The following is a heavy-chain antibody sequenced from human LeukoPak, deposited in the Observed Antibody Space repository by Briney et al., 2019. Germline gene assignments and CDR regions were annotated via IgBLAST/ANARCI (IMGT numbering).Heavy chain of an antibody. Sequence: GGSLRLSCAASGFTFSSYGMHWVRQAPGKGLEWVAVIWYDGSNKYYADSVKGRFTISRDNSKNTLYLQMNSLRAEDTAVYYCARDLYSSSSYGMDVWGQGTTVTVSS. CDR2: IWYDGSNK. J-gene: IGHJ6*02. CDR1: GFTFSSYG. V-gene: IGHV3-33*01. CDR3: ARDLYSSSSYGMDV. D-gene: IGHD6-6*01.